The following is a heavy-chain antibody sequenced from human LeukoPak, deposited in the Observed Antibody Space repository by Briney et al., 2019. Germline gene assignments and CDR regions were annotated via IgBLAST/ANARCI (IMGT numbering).Heavy chain of an antibody. V-gene: IGHV3-23*01. CDR3: ANRVGWPGPPPDY. D-gene: IGHD2-15*01. J-gene: IGHJ4*02. CDR1: GFTFSSYA. Sequence: PGGSLRLSYAASGFTFSSYAMSWVRQAPGKGLEWVSSISGGGVTTDYVDSVKGRFTISRDNSKNTLHLQMNSLRVEDTAVYYCANRVGWPGPPPDYWGQGTLVTVSS. CDR2: ISGGGVTT.